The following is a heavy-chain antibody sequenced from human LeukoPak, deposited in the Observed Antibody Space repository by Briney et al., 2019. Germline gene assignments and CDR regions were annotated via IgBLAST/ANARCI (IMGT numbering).Heavy chain of an antibody. Sequence: ASVKVSCKTSGYTFTGYYMHWVRLAPGQGLEWMGWINPNSGGTSYAQKFQGRVTMTRDTSITTAYMELSGLRSDDTAMYYCAREGREFGPHKLAGFDYWGQGTLVTVSS. D-gene: IGHD3-10*01. V-gene: IGHV1-2*02. CDR3: AREGREFGPHKLAGFDY. CDR2: INPNSGGT. J-gene: IGHJ4*02. CDR1: GYTFTGYY.